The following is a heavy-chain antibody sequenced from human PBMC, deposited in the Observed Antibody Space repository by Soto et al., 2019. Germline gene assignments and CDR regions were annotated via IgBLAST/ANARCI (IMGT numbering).Heavy chain of an antibody. CDR1: GGTFSSYA. J-gene: IGHJ2*01. CDR2: IIPIFGTA. V-gene: IGHV1-69*01. CDR3: ARSGGTRDGYSGDWYFYL. Sequence: QVQLVQSGAEVKKPGSSVKVSCKASGGTFSSYAISWVRQAPGQGLEWMGGIIPIFGTANYAQKFQGRVTITADESTSPAYMDLSSLRSEDTAVYYCARSGGTRDGYSGDWYFYLWGSGTLVTVSS. D-gene: IGHD2-15*01.